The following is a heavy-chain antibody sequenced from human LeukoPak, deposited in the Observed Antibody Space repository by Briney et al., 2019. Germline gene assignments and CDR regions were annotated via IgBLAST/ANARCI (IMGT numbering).Heavy chain of an antibody. J-gene: IGHJ4*02. D-gene: IGHD3-10*01. Sequence: SQTLSLTCTVSGGSITSADYYWSWIRQPPGKGLEWIGRIYTSGSTNYNPSLKSRVTISVDTSKNQFSLKLSSVTAADTAVYYCARGSYGLDYWGQGTLVTVSS. CDR1: GGSITSADYY. CDR3: ARGSYGLDY. CDR2: IYTSGST. V-gene: IGHV4-61*02.